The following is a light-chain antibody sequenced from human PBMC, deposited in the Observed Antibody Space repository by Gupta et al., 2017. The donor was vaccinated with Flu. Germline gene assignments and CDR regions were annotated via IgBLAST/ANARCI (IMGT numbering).Light chain of an antibody. CDR1: DIGRKS. V-gene: IGLV3-21*02. Sequence: SFVLTQPPSVSVAPGQTARISCGGSDIGRKSVHWYMRRPGQAPLLVVHDDDDRPSGIPERIPGSKSGNTATLTLSSVEAGDEADYYCQVWDSNSGRVFGGGTKLTVL. J-gene: IGLJ3*02. CDR3: QVWDSNSGRV. CDR2: DDD.